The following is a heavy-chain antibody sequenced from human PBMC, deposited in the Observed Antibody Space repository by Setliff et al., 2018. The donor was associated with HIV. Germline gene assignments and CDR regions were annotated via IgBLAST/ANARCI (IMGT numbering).Heavy chain of an antibody. CDR2: IKTKPNSYAT. V-gene: IGHV3-73*01. CDR1: GFTFSGSA. D-gene: IGHD3-10*01. J-gene: IGHJ4*02. CDR3: VGGSGTDRYDY. Sequence: GGSLRLSCSASGFTFSGSALHWVRQASGKGLEWVGRIKTKPNSYATAHAESVKGRFTISRDDSQNTAYLQMNSLRTEDTAVYYCVGGSGTDRYDYWGRGTLVTVSS.